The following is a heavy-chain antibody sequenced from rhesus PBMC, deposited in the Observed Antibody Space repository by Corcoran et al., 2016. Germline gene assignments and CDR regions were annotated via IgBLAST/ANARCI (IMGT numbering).Heavy chain of an antibody. CDR1: GGSISSNY. J-gene: IGHJ4*01. Sequence: QLQLQESGPGLVKPSETLSLTCAVSGGSISSNYWSWIRQPPGKGLEWIGRISGSGGRTHYNPSPTSRLTISTDSSKNQLSLKLSSVTTADTAVYYCARDRGYCSSTYCSSGYFDYWGQGVLVTVSS. V-gene: IGHV4-173*01. CDR3: ARDRGYCSSTYCSSGYFDY. CDR2: ISGSGGRT. D-gene: IGHD2-15*01.